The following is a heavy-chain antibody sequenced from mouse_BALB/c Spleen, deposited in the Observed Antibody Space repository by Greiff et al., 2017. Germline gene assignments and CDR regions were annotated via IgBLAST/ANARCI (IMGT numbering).Heavy chain of an antibody. V-gene: IGHV1-69*02. CDR1: GYTFTSYW. CDR2: IDPSDSYT. CDR3: APDYYGRGDY. D-gene: IGHD1-1*01. Sequence: QVQLKQPGAELVKPGASVKLSCKASGYTFTSYWMHWVKQRPGQGLEWIGEIDPSDSYTNYNQKFKGKATLTVDKSSSTAYMQLSSLTSEDSAVYYCAPDYYGRGDYWGQGTTLTVSS. J-gene: IGHJ2*01.